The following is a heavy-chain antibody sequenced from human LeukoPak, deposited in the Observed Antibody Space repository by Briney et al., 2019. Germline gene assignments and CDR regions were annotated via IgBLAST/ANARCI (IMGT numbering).Heavy chain of an antibody. D-gene: IGHD6-19*01. CDR1: GFTFSSYE. CDR2: ISFDGTDA. J-gene: IGHJ4*02. CDR3: ARRGAVAGTGDY. V-gene: IGHV3-30*04. Sequence: PGGSLRLSCAASGFTFSSYEMNWVRQAPGKGLEWVAVISFDGTDAFYADSVKGRFTISRDNSKNTLYLQMNSLRAEDTAVYYCARRGAVAGTGDYWGQGTLVTVSS.